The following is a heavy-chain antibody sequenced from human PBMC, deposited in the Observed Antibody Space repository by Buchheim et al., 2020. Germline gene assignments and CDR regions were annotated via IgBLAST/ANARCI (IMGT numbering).Heavy chain of an antibody. Sequence: QVQFQQWGAGLWKPSETLSLTCAVYGGSFSGYFWIGEINHSGSTNYNPSLKSRVTISVDTSRNQFSLNLSSVTAADTAVFFCARGPPLIYYEGSGYYYFDSWGQGTL. CDR1: GGSFSGYF. V-gene: IGHV4-34*01. D-gene: IGHD3-22*01. CDR2: INHSGST. CDR3: ARGPPLIYYEGSGYYYFDS. J-gene: IGHJ4*02.